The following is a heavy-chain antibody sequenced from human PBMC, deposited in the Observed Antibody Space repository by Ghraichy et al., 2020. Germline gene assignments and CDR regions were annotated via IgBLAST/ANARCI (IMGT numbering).Heavy chain of an antibody. CDR3: ARNPHSRSDSTTYLHHFDY. V-gene: IGHV4-38-2*02. D-gene: IGHD1-1*01. Sequence: SETLSLTCTVSGYSITSGYCWGWIRQPPGKGLEWIGSIYHSGSTYYNPSLKSRVTISVDTSKNQFSLKLSSVTAADTAVYYCARNPHSRSDSTTYLHHFDYWGQGTLVTVSS. J-gene: IGHJ4*02. CDR2: IYHSGST. CDR1: GYSITSGYC.